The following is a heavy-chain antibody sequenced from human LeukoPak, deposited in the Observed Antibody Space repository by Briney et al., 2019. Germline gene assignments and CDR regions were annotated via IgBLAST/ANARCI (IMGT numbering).Heavy chain of an antibody. V-gene: IGHV3-53*01. CDR2: IYSGGST. D-gene: IGHD6-19*01. Sequence: PGVSLRLPRAASGLTFSTNYMSWVRQAPGRALEWVSVIYSGGSTYYAASVKGRLTISRDNSKNALYLQMNSLGAEDTAVYSCARGGQYSSAWDVFDYWGQGTLVTVSS. CDR3: ARGGQYSSAWDVFDY. CDR1: GLTFSTNY. J-gene: IGHJ4*02.